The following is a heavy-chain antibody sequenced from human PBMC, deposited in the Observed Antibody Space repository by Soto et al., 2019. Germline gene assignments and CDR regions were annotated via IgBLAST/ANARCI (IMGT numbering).Heavy chain of an antibody. V-gene: IGHV1-69*01. J-gene: IGHJ4*02. CDR2: IIPVFNSA. Sequence: QVRLVQSGAEVKKPGSSVKVSCKASGYTFSSYNINWVRQAPGQGLELMGGIIPVFNSATYAQKFQGRVTITADESTSTAYLELRSLRSEDTAVYYCARIGDGNQRPFDYWGQGTLVTVSS. D-gene: IGHD6-25*01. CDR3: ARIGDGNQRPFDY. CDR1: GYTFSSYN.